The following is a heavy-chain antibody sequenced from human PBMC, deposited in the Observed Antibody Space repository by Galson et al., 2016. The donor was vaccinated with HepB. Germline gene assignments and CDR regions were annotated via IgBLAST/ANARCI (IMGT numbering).Heavy chain of an antibody. V-gene: IGHV3-23*01. D-gene: IGHD3-10*01. CDR2: ISGSAGST. J-gene: IGHJ6*02. CDR3: ARARPLRARNSMDV. CDR1: GFTFSTYA. Sequence: SLRLSCAASGFTFSTYAMSWVRQAPGKGLEWVSVISGSAGSTYYADSVKGRFTISRDNSKNTLYLQMNSLRAKDTAVYYCARARPLRARNSMDVWGQGTTVTVSS.